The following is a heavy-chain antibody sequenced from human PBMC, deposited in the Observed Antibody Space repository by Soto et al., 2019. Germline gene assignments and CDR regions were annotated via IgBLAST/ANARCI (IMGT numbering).Heavy chain of an antibody. CDR2: IYPGDSDT. V-gene: IGHV5-51*01. CDR3: ARLGEGSGWDATVYYYGMDV. D-gene: IGHD6-25*01. CDR1: GYGFTSYW. J-gene: IGHJ6*02. Sequence: GESLKISCKGSGYGFTSYWIGWVRQMPGKGLEWMGIIYPGDSDTRYSPSFQGQVTISADKSISTAYLQWSSLKASDTAMYYCARLGEGSGWDATVYYYGMDVWGQGTTVTVSS.